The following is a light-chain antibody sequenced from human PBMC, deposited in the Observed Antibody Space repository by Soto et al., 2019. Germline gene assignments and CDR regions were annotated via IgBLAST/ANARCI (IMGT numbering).Light chain of an antibody. CDR2: DAS. CDR1: QSISSW. Sequence: DIQMTQSPSTLSASVGDRVTITCRASQSISSWLAWYQQKPGKAPHLLIYDASSLESGVPSRFSGSGSGTESTLTIRSLQPDDFATDYCQQYENLPTFGQGTRLEIK. J-gene: IGKJ5*01. CDR3: QQYENLPT. V-gene: IGKV1-5*01.